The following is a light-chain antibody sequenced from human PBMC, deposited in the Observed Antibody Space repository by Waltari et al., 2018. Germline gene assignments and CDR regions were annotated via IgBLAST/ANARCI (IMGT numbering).Light chain of an antibody. CDR1: QSISSY. CDR2: AAS. V-gene: IGKV1-39*01. CDR3: QQSYSIPWT. J-gene: IGKJ1*01. Sequence: DIQMTQSPPSLSASVGDRVTITCRASQSISSYLNWYQQKPGKAPKLLIYAASSLQSGVPSRFSGSGSGTEFTLTITSLQPEDFASYYCQQSYSIPWTFGQGTKVEIK.